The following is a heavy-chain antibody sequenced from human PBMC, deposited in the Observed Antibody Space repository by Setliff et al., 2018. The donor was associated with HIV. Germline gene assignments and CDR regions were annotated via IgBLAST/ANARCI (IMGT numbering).Heavy chain of an antibody. J-gene: IGHJ2*01. CDR2: ISSSSSYI. CDR1: GFTFSSYS. V-gene: IGHV3-21*01. Sequence: PGGSLRLSCAASGFTFSSYSMNWVRQAPGKGLEWVSSISSSSSYIYYADSMKGRFTISRDNAKNSLYLQMNSLRAEDTAVYYCARGMATNVWGFDLWGRGTLVTVS. D-gene: IGHD3-16*01. CDR3: ARGMATNVWGFDL.